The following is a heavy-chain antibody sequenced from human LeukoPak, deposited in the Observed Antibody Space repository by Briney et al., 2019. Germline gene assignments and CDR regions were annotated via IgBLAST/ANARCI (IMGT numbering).Heavy chain of an antibody. V-gene: IGHV4-39*01. J-gene: IGHJ4*02. CDR3: ATGFPLGIAARRRDY. CDR1: GGSILSTSFS. CDR2: LSYTGSA. Sequence: PSETLSLTCTVSGGSILSTSFSWGWIRQSPGKGLEWIGALSYTGSAYYNPSLKSHVTISVDTSKNQVSLTMSPVTAADTAVYYCATGFPLGIAARRRDYWGQGTLVTVSS. D-gene: IGHD6-6*01.